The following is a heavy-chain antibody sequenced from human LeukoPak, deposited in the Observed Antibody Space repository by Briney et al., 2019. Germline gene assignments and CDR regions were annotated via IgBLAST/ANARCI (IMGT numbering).Heavy chain of an antibody. V-gene: IGHV1-18*01. CDR1: GYTFSNYG. J-gene: IGHJ4*01. CDR2: ITAYNGNR. CDR3: ARDNDKVVDH. D-gene: IGHD1-1*01. Sequence: ASVKVSCKTSGYTFSNYGISWVRQAPGQGLEWMGWITAYNGNRLYAQRFQGRITLTTDTSTSTSYMGLRSLEYDDTAIYYCARDNDKVVDHWGQGTLVTVSS.